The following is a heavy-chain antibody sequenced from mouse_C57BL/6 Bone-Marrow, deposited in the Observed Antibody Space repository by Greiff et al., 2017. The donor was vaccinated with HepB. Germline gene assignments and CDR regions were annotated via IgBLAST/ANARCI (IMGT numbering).Heavy chain of an antibody. V-gene: IGHV1-7*01. J-gene: IGHJ2*01. D-gene: IGHD4-1*02. CDR3: ATTETSDY. CDR2: INPSSGYT. CDR1: GYTFTSYW. Sequence: QVQLKESGAELVKPGASVKLSCKASGYTFTSYWMHWVKQRPGQGLEWIGYINPSSGYTKYNQKFKDKATLTADKSSSTAYMQLSSLTSEDSAVYECATTETSDYWGRGTTLTVSS.